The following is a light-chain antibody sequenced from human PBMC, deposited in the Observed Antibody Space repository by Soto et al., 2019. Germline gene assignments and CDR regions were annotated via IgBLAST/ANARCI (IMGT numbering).Light chain of an antibody. V-gene: IGKV1-5*03. CDR3: QQYNAYPLT. CDR1: QSISTW. J-gene: IGKJ4*01. Sequence: DIQMTQSPSTLSASVGDRVTITCRASQSISTWLAWYQQKPGKAPYLLIYKASSLEGGVPSRFSGSGSETEFNITISSLQPDDFATYYCQQYNAYPLTFGGGTTVEIK. CDR2: KAS.